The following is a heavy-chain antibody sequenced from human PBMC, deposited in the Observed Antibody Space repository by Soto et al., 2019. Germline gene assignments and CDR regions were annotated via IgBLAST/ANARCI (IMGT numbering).Heavy chain of an antibody. J-gene: IGHJ6*02. CDR2: MNPNSGNT. CDR3: ARGAALPYYYYGMDV. Sequence: ASVKVSCKASGYTFTSYDTNWVRQATGQGLEWMGWMNPNSGNTGYAQKFQGRVTMTRNTSISTAYMELSSLRSEDTAVYYCARGAALPYYYYGMDVWGQGTTVTVSS. CDR1: GYTFTSYD. V-gene: IGHV1-8*01. D-gene: IGHD6-25*01.